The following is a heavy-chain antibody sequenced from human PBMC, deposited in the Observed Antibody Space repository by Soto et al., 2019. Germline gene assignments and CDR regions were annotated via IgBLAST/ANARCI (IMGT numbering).Heavy chain of an antibody. CDR3: AKDSDREYFQH. V-gene: IGHV3-23*01. Sequence: PGVSLRLSCAASAFTFSSYGMSWVRQAPEKGLEWVSGISASDGGAYYADSVKGRFTISRDNSENTLYLQMNSLRVEDTAVYYCAKDSDREYFQHWGQGTLVTVSS. D-gene: IGHD3-10*01. CDR2: ISASDGGA. J-gene: IGHJ1*01. CDR1: AFTFSSYG.